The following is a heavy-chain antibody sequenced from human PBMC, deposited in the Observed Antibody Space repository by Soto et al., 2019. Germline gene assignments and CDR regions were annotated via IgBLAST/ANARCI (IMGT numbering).Heavy chain of an antibody. CDR3: ATYFRGEGGRGY. V-gene: IGHV4-59*08. D-gene: IGHD3-16*01. CDR2: LDYSGSP. J-gene: IGHJ4*01. CDR1: GGSIRSDH. Sequence: PSETLSLTCTVSGGSIRSDHWGWFRQPPGKGLEWIGYLDYSGSPKYNPSLKSRVTISMDTSKNQVSLTLNSVTAADTAVYFCATYFRGEGGRGYWGPGTQVTVS.